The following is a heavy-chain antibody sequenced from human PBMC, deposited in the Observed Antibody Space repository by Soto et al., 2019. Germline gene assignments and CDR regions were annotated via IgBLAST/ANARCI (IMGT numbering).Heavy chain of an antibody. CDR1: GYTFTSYY. Sequence: GASVKVSCKASGYTFTSYYMHWVRQAPGQGLEWMGIINPSGGSTSYAQKFQGRVTMTRDTSTSTVYMELSSLRSEDTAVYYCARGPSRWLVLNWFDPWGQGTLVTVSS. CDR2: INPSGGST. J-gene: IGHJ5*02. V-gene: IGHV1-46*03. D-gene: IGHD6-19*01. CDR3: ARGPSRWLVLNWFDP.